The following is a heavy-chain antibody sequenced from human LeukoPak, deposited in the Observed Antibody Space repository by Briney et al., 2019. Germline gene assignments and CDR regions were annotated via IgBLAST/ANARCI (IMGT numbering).Heavy chain of an antibody. J-gene: IGHJ3*02. D-gene: IGHD2-15*01. CDR2: IYYSGST. CDR1: GGSISSYY. CDR3: ASTTLVVAATGQEIDAFDI. V-gene: IGHV4-59*08. Sequence: SETLSLTCTVSGGSISSYYWSWIRQPPGKGLEWIGYIYYSGSTNYNPSLKSRVTISVDTSKNQFSLKLSSVTAADTAVYYCASTTLVVAATGQEIDAFDIWGQGTMVTVSS.